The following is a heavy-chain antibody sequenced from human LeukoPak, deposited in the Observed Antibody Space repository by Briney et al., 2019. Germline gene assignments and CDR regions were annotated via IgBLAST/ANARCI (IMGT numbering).Heavy chain of an antibody. D-gene: IGHD4-17*01. CDR1: GYTFTSYA. CDR3: ARGDDYGDYGDY. J-gene: IGHJ4*02. Sequence: ASVKVSCKASGYTFTSYAMHWVRQAPGQRLEWMGWINAGNGNTKYSQKSQGRVTITRDTSASTAYMELSSLRSEDTAVYYCARGDDYGDYGDYWGQGTLVTVSS. V-gene: IGHV1-3*01. CDR2: INAGNGNT.